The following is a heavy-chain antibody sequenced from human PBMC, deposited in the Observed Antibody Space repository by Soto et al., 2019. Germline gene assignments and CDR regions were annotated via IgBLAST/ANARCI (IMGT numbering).Heavy chain of an antibody. CDR2: IYHSGST. CDR3: ARRPWGSGTSYYHSYSMDV. J-gene: IGHJ6*03. V-gene: IGHV4-4*02. D-gene: IGHD3-10*01. CDR1: SGSISSSNW. Sequence: SETLSLTCAVSSGSISSSNWWSWVRQPPGKGLEWIGEIYHSGSTNYNPSLKSRVTISVDKSKNQFSLKLSSVTAADTAVYYCARRPWGSGTSYYHSYSMDVWGKGTTVTVSS.